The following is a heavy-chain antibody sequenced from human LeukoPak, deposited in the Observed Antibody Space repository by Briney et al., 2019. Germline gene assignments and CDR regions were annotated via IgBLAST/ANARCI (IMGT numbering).Heavy chain of an antibody. J-gene: IGHJ4*02. CDR2: ISISGDDT. CDR3: ANPEWGTYLVGFDY. Sequence: GGSLRLSCAASGFTFSSSAMNWVRQAPGKGLEWVSTISISGDDTYYAESVKGRFTISRDNSKNTPYLRMNSLRADDTAVYFCANPEWGTYLVGFDYWGQGTLVTVSS. D-gene: IGHD1-26*01. CDR1: GFTFSSSA. V-gene: IGHV3-23*01.